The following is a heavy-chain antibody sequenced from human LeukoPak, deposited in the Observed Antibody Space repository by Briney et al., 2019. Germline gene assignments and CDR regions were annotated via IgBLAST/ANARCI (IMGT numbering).Heavy chain of an antibody. V-gene: IGHV3-30-3*01. CDR2: ISYDGSNK. CDR1: GFTFSSYA. Sequence: GGSLRLSCAASGFTFSSYAMHWVRKAPGKGLEWVAVISYDGSNKYYADSVKGRFTISRDNSKNTLYLQMNSLRAEDTAVYYCARPAPYYDFWSGYYQYFQHWGQGTLVTVSS. J-gene: IGHJ1*01. CDR3: ARPAPYYDFWSGYYQYFQH. D-gene: IGHD3-3*01.